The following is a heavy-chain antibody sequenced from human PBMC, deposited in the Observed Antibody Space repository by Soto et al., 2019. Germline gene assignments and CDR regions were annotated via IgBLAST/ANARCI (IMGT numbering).Heavy chain of an antibody. V-gene: IGHV3-30*18. D-gene: IGHD2-15*01. J-gene: IGHJ5*02. CDR2: ISYDGSNK. Sequence: QVPLVESGGGVVQPGRSLRLSCAASGFTFSSYGMHWVRQAPGKGLEWVAVISYDGSNKYYADSVKGRFTISRDNSKNTLYLQMNSLRADDTAVYYCAKNSGGEYCSGGSCYSGWFDPWGQGTLVTVSS. CDR1: GFTFSSYG. CDR3: AKNSGGEYCSGGSCYSGWFDP.